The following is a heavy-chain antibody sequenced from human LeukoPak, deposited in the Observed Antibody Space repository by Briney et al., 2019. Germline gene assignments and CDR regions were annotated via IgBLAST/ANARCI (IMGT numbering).Heavy chain of an antibody. J-gene: IGHJ4*02. Sequence: GASVKVSCKASGYTFTSYDINWVRQATGQGLEWMGRMNPNSGNTGYAQKFQGRVTMTRNTSISTAYMELSSLRSEDTAVYYCARGPRRIAAAGTYYFDYWGQGTLVTVSS. V-gene: IGHV1-8*01. CDR1: GYTFTSYD. CDR3: ARGPRRIAAAGTYYFDY. CDR2: MNPNSGNT. D-gene: IGHD6-13*01.